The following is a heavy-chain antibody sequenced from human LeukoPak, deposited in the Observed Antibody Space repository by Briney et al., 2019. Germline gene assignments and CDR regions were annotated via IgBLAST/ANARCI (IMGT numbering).Heavy chain of an antibody. V-gene: IGHV3-30-3*01. Sequence: GGSLTLSCAASGFTFSNYAMHWVRQASGKGLGWVAIISYAGSKKYYPDSVKGRFTISTDHSKNTLYLQMNSLRAEDPAVYYCARGRATAHSWGVTAARYYGMEVWGNGTKVTVTS. CDR3: ARGRATAHSWGVTAARYYGMEV. CDR2: ISYAGSKK. CDR1: GFTFSNYA. J-gene: IGHJ6*04. D-gene: IGHD2-2*01.